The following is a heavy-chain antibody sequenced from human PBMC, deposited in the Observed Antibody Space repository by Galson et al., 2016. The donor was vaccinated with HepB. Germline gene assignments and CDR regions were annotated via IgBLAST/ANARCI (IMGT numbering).Heavy chain of an antibody. CDR2: IDWDDDK. D-gene: IGHD2-21*01. CDR1: GFSLSSSGMS. J-gene: IGHJ4*02. CDR3: ARTPRFAGRAYYVDY. V-gene: IGHV2-70*11. Sequence: PALVKPTQTLTLTCTFSGFSLSSSGMSVSWIRQPPGKALEWLARIDWDDDKYYTTSLETRLTLSKDTSKNQVVLTMTNMGPVDTATYYCARTPRFAGRAYYVDYWGQGTLVTVSS.